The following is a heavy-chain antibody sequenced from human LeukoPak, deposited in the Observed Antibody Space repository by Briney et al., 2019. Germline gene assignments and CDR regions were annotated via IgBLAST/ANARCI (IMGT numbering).Heavy chain of an antibody. CDR2: ISAYNGNT. CDR3: ARDQSDYKDYYYGMDV. D-gene: IGHD4-11*01. CDR1: GYTFTSYG. V-gene: IGHV1-18*01. Sequence: ASVKVSCKASGYTFTSYGISWVRQAPGQGLEWMGWISAYNGNTNYAQKLQGRVTMTTDTSTSTAYMELRSLRSDDTAVYYCARDQSDYKDYYYGMDVWGQGTTVTVSS. J-gene: IGHJ6*02.